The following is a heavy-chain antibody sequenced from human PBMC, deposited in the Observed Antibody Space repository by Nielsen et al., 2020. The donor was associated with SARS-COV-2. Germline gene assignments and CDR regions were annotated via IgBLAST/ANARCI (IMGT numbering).Heavy chain of an antibody. V-gene: IGHV3-9*01. J-gene: IGHJ4*02. CDR3: AKIAAAGTFGISPNDY. CDR2: ISWDSGSI. D-gene: IGHD6-13*01. Sequence: GGSLRLSCAASGFTFDDYAMHWVRQAPGKGLEWVSGISWDSGSIGYADSVKGRFTISRDNAKNSLYLQMNSLRAEDTALYYCAKIAAAGTFGISPNDYWGQGTLVTVSS. CDR1: GFTFDDYA.